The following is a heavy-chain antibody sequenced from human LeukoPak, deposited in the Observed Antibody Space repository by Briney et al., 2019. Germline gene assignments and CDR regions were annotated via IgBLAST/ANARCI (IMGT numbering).Heavy chain of an antibody. J-gene: IGHJ4*02. Sequence: KPSETLSLTCTVSGGSISSYYWSWLRQPPGKGLEWIGYAYYSGNTNYNPSLKSRVTISVDTSKNQFSLKVSSVTAADTAVYYCTRYSSGWYTDYWGQGALVTVSS. D-gene: IGHD6-19*01. V-gene: IGHV4-59*01. CDR3: TRYSSGWYTDY. CDR2: AYYSGNT. CDR1: GGSISSYY.